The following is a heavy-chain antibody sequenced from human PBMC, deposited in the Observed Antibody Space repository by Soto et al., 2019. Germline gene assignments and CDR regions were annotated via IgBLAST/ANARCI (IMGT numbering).Heavy chain of an antibody. CDR1: GGSISTYY. V-gene: IGHV4-59*01. CDR2: IYYNGNT. Sequence: PSETLSLTCTVSGGSISTYYWSWIRQAPGKGLEWIGYIYYNGNTKYNPSLKSRVTISVDTAKNQFSLKLSSVTAADTAVYYCGGGGAGYCSSCPICFYPMDVWGQGTTVTVSS. D-gene: IGHD6-13*01. J-gene: IGHJ6*02. CDR3: GGGGAGYCSSCPICFYPMDV.